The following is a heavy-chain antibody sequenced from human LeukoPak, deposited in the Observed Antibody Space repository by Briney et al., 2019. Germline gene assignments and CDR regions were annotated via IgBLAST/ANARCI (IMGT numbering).Heavy chain of an antibody. J-gene: IGHJ3*02. CDR2: ISSSSSTI. CDR1: GFTFSSYS. Sequence: PGGPLRLSCAASGFTFSSYSMNWVRQAPGKGLEWVSYISSSSSTIYYADSVKGRFTISRDNAKNSLYLQMNSLRAEDTAVYYCARDYLALLGGAPYDAFDIWGQGTMVTVSS. D-gene: IGHD1-26*01. V-gene: IGHV3-48*01. CDR3: ARDYLALLGGAPYDAFDI.